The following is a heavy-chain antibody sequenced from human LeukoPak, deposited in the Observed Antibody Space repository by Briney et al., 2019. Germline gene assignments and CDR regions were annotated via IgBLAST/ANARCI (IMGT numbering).Heavy chain of an antibody. CDR2: ISGSGGST. Sequence: PGGSLRLSCAASGFTFSSYAMSWVRQAPGKGLEWVSAISGSGGSTYYADSVKGRFTISRDNSKNTLYLQMNSLRAEDTAVYYCAKGYYYDSSGYYPLGPFDYWGQGTLVTVSS. V-gene: IGHV3-23*01. CDR3: AKGYYYDSSGYYPLGPFDY. D-gene: IGHD3-22*01. CDR1: GFTFSSYA. J-gene: IGHJ4*02.